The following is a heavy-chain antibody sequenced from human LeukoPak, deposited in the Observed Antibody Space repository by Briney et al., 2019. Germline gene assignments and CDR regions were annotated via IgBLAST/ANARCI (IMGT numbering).Heavy chain of an antibody. J-gene: IGHJ4*02. CDR2: IYSSGTT. CDR1: GGSLHRSF. D-gene: IGHD2-15*01. Sequence: PSETLSLTCVVSGGSLHRSFWTWVRQPPGKGLEWIGRIYSSGTTDYSPSLKSRLTISIDTSKNQFSLRLASVTAADTAVYYCGRRPAVDGPIGNWGQGILVAVSS. V-gene: IGHV4-59*01. CDR3: GRRPAVDGPIGN.